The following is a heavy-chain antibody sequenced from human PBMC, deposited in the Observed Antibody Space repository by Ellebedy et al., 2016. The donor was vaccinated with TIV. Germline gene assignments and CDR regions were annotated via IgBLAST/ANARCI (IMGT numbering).Heavy chain of an antibody. Sequence: GESLKISCAASGFNVTINYMSWVRQAPGKGLEWVSVVNRDGGTYYADSLKGRFTISRALAKYTVFLQIKSLRAEDTAVYYCSRETYNDVDLDLWGIFDMWGQGTLVTVSS. CDR3: SRETYNDVDLDLWGIFDM. J-gene: IGHJ3*02. V-gene: IGHV3-66*01. CDR1: GFNVTINY. D-gene: IGHD3-16*01. CDR2: VNRDGGT.